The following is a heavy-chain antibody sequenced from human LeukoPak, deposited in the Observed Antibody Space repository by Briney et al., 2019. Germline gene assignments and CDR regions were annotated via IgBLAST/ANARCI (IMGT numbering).Heavy chain of an antibody. CDR3: ARITCGGSRSYYCYMDV. D-gene: IGHD2-15*01. CDR1: GGSISSSSYY. Sequence: SETLSLTCTVSGGSISSSSYYWGWIRQPPGKGLEWIGRIYYSGSTYYNPSLKSRVPISVDTSKNQFSLKLSSVTAADTAVYYCARITCGGSRSYYCYMDVWGKGTTVTVSS. J-gene: IGHJ6*03. V-gene: IGHV4-39*07. CDR2: IYYSGST.